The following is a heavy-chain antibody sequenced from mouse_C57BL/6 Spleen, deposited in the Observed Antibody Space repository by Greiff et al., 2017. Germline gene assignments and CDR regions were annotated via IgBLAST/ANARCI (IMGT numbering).Heavy chain of an antibody. Sequence: QVQLQQPGAELVKPGASVKLSCKASGYTFTSYWMQWVKQRPGQGLEWIGEIDPSDSYTNYNQKFKGKATLTVDTSSSTAYMQLSSLTSEDSAVYYCARSYDPYAMDYWGQGTSGTVSS. CDR1: GYTFTSYW. CDR2: IDPSDSYT. CDR3: ARSYDPYAMDY. D-gene: IGHD2-3*01. V-gene: IGHV1-50*01. J-gene: IGHJ4*01.